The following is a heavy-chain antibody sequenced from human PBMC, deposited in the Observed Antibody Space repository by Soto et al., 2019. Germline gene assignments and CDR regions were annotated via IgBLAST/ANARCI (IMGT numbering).Heavy chain of an antibody. J-gene: IGHJ4*02. Sequence: QVQLVESGGGVVQPGRSRRLSCVASGFTFSNNGIHWVRQAPGKGLEWVAVIASDGSKKYYADSVKGRFTISRDNSKNTLYLKMNSLRAEDTAVYYCAMDLYGGSSRFDYWGQGTLVTVSS. D-gene: IGHD2-15*01. CDR3: AMDLYGGSSRFDY. CDR1: GFTFSNNG. V-gene: IGHV3-30*03. CDR2: IASDGSKK.